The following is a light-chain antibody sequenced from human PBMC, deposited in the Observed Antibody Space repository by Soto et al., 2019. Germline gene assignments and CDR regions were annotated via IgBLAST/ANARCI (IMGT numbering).Light chain of an antibody. V-gene: IGKV3-20*01. CDR2: GAS. CDR3: QQYGTSPIT. J-gene: IGKJ5*01. Sequence: ENVLTQSPGTLSLSPGERATLSCRASQTVSSYLTWYQQRPGQAPRLLISGASRRATGIPDRFSGSGSGTDFTITISRLEPEDFALYYCQQYGTSPITFGQGTRLEIK. CDR1: QTVSSY.